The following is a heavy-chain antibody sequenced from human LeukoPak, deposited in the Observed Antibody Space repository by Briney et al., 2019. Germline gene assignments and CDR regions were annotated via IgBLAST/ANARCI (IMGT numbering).Heavy chain of an antibody. V-gene: IGHV3-73*01. Sequence: GGSLRLSCAASGFTFSSYAMSWVRQASGKGLEWVGRIRSKANSYATAYAASVKGRFTISRDDSKNTAYLQMNSLKTEDTAVYYCTRLTAVAGEGYWGQGTLVTVSS. CDR1: GFTFSSYA. J-gene: IGHJ4*02. CDR2: IRSKANSYAT. CDR3: TRLTAVAGEGY. D-gene: IGHD6-19*01.